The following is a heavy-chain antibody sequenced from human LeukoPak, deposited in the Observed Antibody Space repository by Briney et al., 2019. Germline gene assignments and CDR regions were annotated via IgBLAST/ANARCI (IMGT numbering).Heavy chain of an antibody. Sequence: PSETLSLTCAVYDGSFSSYYWTWIRQSPGKGLEWIGEINHSGSTNFNPSLRSRVTISLDTSKNQFSLRLSSVTAADTAVYYCARASIPRYDFWSGYTAFDIWGQGTMVTVSS. D-gene: IGHD3-3*01. CDR2: INHSGST. V-gene: IGHV4-34*01. CDR1: DGSFSSYY. J-gene: IGHJ3*02. CDR3: ARASIPRYDFWSGYTAFDI.